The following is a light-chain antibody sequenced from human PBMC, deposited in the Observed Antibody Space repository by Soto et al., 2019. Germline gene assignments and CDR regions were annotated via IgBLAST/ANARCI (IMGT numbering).Light chain of an antibody. V-gene: IGLV1-44*01. CDR1: SSNIGSNT. J-gene: IGLJ1*01. Sequence: QSVLTQPPSASGTPGQRVTISCSGSSSNIGSNTVNWYQQLPGTAPKLLIYSNNQRPSGVPDRFSGSKSGTSASLAISGLPSEDEAEYYCAAWDDSLNGPVFGTGTKITVL. CDR3: AAWDDSLNGPV. CDR2: SNN.